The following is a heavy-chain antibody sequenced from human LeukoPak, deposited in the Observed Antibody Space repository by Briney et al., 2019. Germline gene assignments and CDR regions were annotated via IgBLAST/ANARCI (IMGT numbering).Heavy chain of an antibody. CDR1: GFTFSSYS. Sequence: GGSLRLSCAASGFTFSSYSMNWVRQAPGKGLEWVSSISSSSSYIYYADSVKGRFTISRDNAKNTLYLQMNSLRAEDTAVYYCARTWELGPADPFDYWGQGTLVTVSS. CDR2: ISSSSSYI. V-gene: IGHV3-21*01. D-gene: IGHD1-26*01. J-gene: IGHJ4*02. CDR3: ARTWELGPADPFDY.